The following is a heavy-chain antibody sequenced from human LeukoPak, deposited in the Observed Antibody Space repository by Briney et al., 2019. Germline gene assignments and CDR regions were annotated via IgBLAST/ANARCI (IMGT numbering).Heavy chain of an antibody. CDR2: IHYRGKA. Sequence: PSETLSLTCTVSGGSISGNYRTWTRQPPGKGLEWIGQIHYRGKADYNPSLRSRIIISVDTSKNQMFLRLSSVTAADTAVYYCARFGIDYDMDVWGQGTKVTVSS. V-gene: IGHV4-59*01. J-gene: IGHJ6*02. CDR1: GGSISGNY. CDR3: ARFGIDYDMDV. D-gene: IGHD3-16*01.